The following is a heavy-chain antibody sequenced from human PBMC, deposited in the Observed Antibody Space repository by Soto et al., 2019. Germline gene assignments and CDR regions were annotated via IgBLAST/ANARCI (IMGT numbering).Heavy chain of an antibody. Sequence: SEALSLTCTVSGGSISSGGYYWSWIRQHPGKGLEWIGYIYYSGSTYYNPSLKSRVTISVDTSKNQFSLKLSSVTAADTAVYYCAREALELRPRVDAFDIWGQGTMVTVSS. D-gene: IGHD1-7*01. V-gene: IGHV4-31*03. J-gene: IGHJ3*02. CDR1: GGSISSGGYY. CDR3: AREALELRPRVDAFDI. CDR2: IYYSGST.